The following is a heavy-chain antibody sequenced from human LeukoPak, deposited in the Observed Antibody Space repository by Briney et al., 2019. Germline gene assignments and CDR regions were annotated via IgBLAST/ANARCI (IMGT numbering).Heavy chain of an antibody. D-gene: IGHD2-2*01. CDR1: GFTFDDYG. J-gene: IGHJ4*02. CDR3: ARGAYCSSTSCSSFDY. CDR2: INWNGGST. V-gene: IGHV3-20*04. Sequence: AGGSLRLSCAASGFTFDDYGMSWVRQAPGKGLEWVSGINWNGGSTGYADSVKGRFTISRDNAKNSLYLQMNSLRAEDTALYYCARGAYCSSTSCSSFDYWGQGTLVTVSS.